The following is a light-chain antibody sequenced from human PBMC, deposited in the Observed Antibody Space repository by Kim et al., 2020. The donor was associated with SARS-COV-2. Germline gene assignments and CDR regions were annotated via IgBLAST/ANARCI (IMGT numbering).Light chain of an antibody. CDR3: QQYHDSAST. V-gene: IGKV3-20*01. CDR2: GTS. Sequence: AAGEGATVSCRASQSVRSGSVAWYQQKPGQTPRLLIYGTSNRATGIPDRFSGSGSGTDFTLTITRLEHEDFAVYYCQQYHDSASTFGQGTKVDIK. CDR1: QSVRSGS. J-gene: IGKJ1*01.